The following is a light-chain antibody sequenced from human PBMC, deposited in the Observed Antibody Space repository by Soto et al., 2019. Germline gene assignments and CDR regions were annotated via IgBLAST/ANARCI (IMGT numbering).Light chain of an antibody. CDR3: SSYTSSSTVV. V-gene: IGLV2-14*03. J-gene: IGLJ2*01. CDR1: SSDVGGYNY. CDR2: DVS. Sequence: QSALTQPASVSGSPGQSITISCTGTSSDVGGYNYVSWYQLHPGKAPKLMIYDVSNRPSGVSNRFSGSKSVNTASLTISGLQAEDEADYYCSSYTSSSTVVFCGGTKLTVL.